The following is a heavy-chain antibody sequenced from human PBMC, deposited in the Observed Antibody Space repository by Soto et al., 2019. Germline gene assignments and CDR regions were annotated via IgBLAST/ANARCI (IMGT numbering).Heavy chain of an antibody. D-gene: IGHD6-19*01. J-gene: IGHJ4*02. V-gene: IGHV3-33*01. CDR1: GFTFSSYG. CDR3: ARETFSSGWSSFDY. CDR2: IWYDGSNK. Sequence: ESGGGVVQPGRSLRLSCAASGFTFSSYGMHWVRQAPGKGLEWVAVIWYDGSNKYYADSVKGRFTISRDNSKNTLYLQMNSLRAEDTAVYYCARETFSSGWSSFDYWGQGTLVTVSS.